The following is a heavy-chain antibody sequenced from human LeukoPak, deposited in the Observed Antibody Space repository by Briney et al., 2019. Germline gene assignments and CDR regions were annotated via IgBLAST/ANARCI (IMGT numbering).Heavy chain of an antibody. D-gene: IGHD6-13*01. V-gene: IGHV4-34*01. Sequence: SETLSLTCAAYGGSFSGYYWSWIRQPPGKGLEWIGEINHSGSTNYNPSLKSRVTISVDTSKNQFSLKLSSVTAADTAVYYCARGAAAAGSYFDYWGQGTLVTVSS. J-gene: IGHJ4*02. CDR1: GGSFSGYY. CDR3: ARGAAAAGSYFDY. CDR2: INHSGST.